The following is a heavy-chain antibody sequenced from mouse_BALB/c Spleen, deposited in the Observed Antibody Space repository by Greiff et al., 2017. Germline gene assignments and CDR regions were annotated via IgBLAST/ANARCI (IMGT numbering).Heavy chain of an antibody. V-gene: IGHV5-4*02. CDR1: GFTFSDYY. J-gene: IGHJ1*01. Sequence: EVMLVESGGGLVKPGGSLKLSCAASGFTFSDYYMYWVRQTPEKRLEWVATISDGGSYTYYPDSVKGRFTISRDNAKNNLYLQMSSLKSEDTAMYYCARGGGTDWYFDVWGAGTTVTVSS. CDR2: ISDGGSYT. CDR3: ARGGGTDWYFDV. D-gene: IGHD4-1*01.